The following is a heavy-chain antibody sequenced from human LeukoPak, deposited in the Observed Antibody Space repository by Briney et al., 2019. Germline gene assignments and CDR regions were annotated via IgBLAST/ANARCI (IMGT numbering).Heavy chain of an antibody. J-gene: IGHJ3*01. CDR1: GGSLSSYY. Sequence: SETLSLTCTVSGGSLSSYYWSWIRQPPGKGLEWIGSIYHSGSTYYNPSLKSRVTISVDTSKNQFSLKLSSVTAADTAVYYCASRSFYDSSGYYSPWGQGTMVTVSS. V-gene: IGHV4-59*12. CDR3: ASRSFYDSSGYYSP. D-gene: IGHD3-22*01. CDR2: IYHSGST.